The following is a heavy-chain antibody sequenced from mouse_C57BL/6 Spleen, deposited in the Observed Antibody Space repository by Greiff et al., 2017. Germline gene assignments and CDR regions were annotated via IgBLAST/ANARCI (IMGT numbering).Heavy chain of an antibody. CDR1: GYAFTNYL. CDR3: ARKGSNYLDY. J-gene: IGHJ2*01. D-gene: IGHD5-1*01. CDR2: INPGRGGT. V-gene: IGHV1-54*01. Sequence: VQLQQSGAELVRPGPSVTVSCTASGYAFTNYLIEWVKQRPGQGLEWIGVINPGRGGTNYNEKFKGKATLTADKSSSTAYLQLSSLTSEDSAVCFCARKGSNYLDYWGQGTTLTVSS.